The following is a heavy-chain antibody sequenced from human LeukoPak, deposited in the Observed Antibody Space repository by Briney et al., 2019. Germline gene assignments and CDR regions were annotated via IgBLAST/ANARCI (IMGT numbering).Heavy chain of an antibody. CDR3: ARDETHYYDSKSWFDP. D-gene: IGHD3-22*01. V-gene: IGHV3-48*01. J-gene: IGHJ5*02. Sequence: PGGSLRLSCAASGFTFSSTSMSWVRQAPGKGLEWVSYISSSSSSTIYYADSVKGRFTISRDNAKNSLYLQMNSLRVEDTAVYYCARDETHYYDSKSWFDPWGQGTLVTVSS. CDR1: GFTFSSTS. CDR2: ISSSSSSTI.